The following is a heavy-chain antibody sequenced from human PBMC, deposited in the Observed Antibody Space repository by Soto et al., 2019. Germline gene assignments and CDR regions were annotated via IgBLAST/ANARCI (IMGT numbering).Heavy chain of an antibody. CDR1: GFTFSDYY. CDR2: ISSSGSTI. CDR3: AREGGRYYYYYYGMDV. V-gene: IGHV3-11*01. D-gene: IGHD3-16*02. J-gene: IGHJ6*02. Sequence: VQLLESGGDLVQPGGSLRLSCAASGFTFSDYYMSWIRQAPGKGLEWVSYISSSGSTIYYADSVKGRFTISRDNAKNSLYLQMNSLRAEDTAVYYCAREGGRYYYYYYGMDVWGQGTTVTVSS.